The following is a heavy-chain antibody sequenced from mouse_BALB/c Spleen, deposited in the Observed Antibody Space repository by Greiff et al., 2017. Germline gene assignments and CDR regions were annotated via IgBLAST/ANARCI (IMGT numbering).Heavy chain of an antibody. CDR3: ARWDYFDY. CDR1: GYSFTGYY. Sequence: VQLQQSGPELVKPGASVKISCKASGYSFTGYYMHWVKQSHVKSLEWIGRINPYNGATSYNQNFKDKASLTVDKSSSTAYMELHSLTSEDSAVYYCARWDYFDYWGQGTTLTVSS. V-gene: IGHV1-31*01. CDR2: INPYNGAT. J-gene: IGHJ2*01.